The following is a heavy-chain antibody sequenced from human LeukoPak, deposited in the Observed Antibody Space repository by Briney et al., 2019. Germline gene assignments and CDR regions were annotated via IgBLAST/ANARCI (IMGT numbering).Heavy chain of an antibody. Sequence: SVKVSCKASGGTFSSYAISWVRQAPGQGLEGMGGIIPIFGTANYAQKFQGRVTITADESTSTAYMELSSLRSEDTAVYYCARVVVGATSWFDPWGQGTLVTVSS. J-gene: IGHJ5*02. V-gene: IGHV1-69*13. CDR1: GGTFSSYA. CDR2: IIPIFGTA. CDR3: ARVVVGATSWFDP. D-gene: IGHD1-26*01.